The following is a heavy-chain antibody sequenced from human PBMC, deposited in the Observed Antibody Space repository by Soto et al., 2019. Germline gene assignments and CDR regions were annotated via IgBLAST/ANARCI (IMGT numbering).Heavy chain of an antibody. CDR3: ARDLSLRIAVAPAVDY. V-gene: IGHV1-2*02. CDR2: INPNSGGT. D-gene: IGHD6-19*01. Sequence: QVQLVQSGAEVKKPGASVKVSCKASGYTFTGYYMHWVRQAPGQGLEWMGWINPNSGGTNYAQKFQGRVTMTSDTSISTAYMELSRLRSDDTAVYYCARDLSLRIAVAPAVDYWGQGTLVTVSS. CDR1: GYTFTGYY. J-gene: IGHJ4*02.